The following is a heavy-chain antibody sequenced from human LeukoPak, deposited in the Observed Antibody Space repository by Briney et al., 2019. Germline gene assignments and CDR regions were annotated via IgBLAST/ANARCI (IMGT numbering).Heavy chain of an antibody. CDR2: INHRERI. CDR1: RGSFSGDY. V-gene: IGHV4-34*01. J-gene: IGHJ5*02. Sequence: PLETLSLTCGVYRGSFSGDYWRWIRHSPGEGLGSIGDINHRERINSNPSLKSRASISIDTSNNQFSLNLTSVTAADTAIDYCARAWGILRDWFDPWGQGTLVTVSS. CDR3: ARAWGILRDWFDP. D-gene: IGHD3-16*01.